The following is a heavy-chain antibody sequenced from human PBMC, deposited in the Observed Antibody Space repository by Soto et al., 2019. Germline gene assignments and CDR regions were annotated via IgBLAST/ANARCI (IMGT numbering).Heavy chain of an antibody. J-gene: IGHJ3*02. V-gene: IGHV4-59*08. CDR3: ARTYCINTSSYNDAFDI. D-gene: IGHD2-2*01. CDR1: GGSISSYY. CDR2: IYYSGST. Sequence: ASETLSLTCTVSGGSISSYYWSWIRQPPGKGLECFGYIYYSGSTNYNPSLKSRVTISVDTSKNQFSLKLSSVTAADTAVYYCARTYCINTSSYNDAFDIWGQGTMLTVSS.